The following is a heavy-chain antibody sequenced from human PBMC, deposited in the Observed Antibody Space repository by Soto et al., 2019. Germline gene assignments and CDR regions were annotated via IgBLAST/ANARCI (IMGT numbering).Heavy chain of an antibody. D-gene: IGHD3-10*01. CDR1: GYNFINYG. V-gene: IGHV1-18*01. Sequence: GASVKVSCKASGYNFINYGITWVRQAPGQGLEWMGWIRVHKGNTNYAQKFQGRVTMTTDTSTSTAYMELRSLRPDDTAVYYCVRDLDGSGSYYTDYWGPGTFVTVPQ. CDR2: IRVHKGNT. CDR3: VRDLDGSGSYYTDY. J-gene: IGHJ4*02.